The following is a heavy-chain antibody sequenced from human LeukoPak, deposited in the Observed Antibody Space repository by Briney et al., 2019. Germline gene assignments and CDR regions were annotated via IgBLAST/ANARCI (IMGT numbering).Heavy chain of an antibody. D-gene: IGHD5-24*01. V-gene: IGHV4-4*02. Sequence: SGTLSLTCAVSGDSISSSNGWSWVRRPPGKGLEWSGEIVHSGSTNYNPSLKSRVTISVDKSKNQFSLKLSSVPAADTAVYYCERFIWLPIRVFDIWGQGTMVTVSS. CDR3: ERFIWLPIRVFDI. CDR2: IVHSGST. CDR1: GDSISSSNG. J-gene: IGHJ3*02.